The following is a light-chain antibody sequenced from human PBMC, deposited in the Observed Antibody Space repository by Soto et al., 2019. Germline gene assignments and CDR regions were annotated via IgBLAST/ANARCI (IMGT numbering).Light chain of an antibody. CDR3: QQRFNWPRFT. J-gene: IGKJ2*01. Sequence: EIVLTQSPATLSLSPGERATLSCRASQSVSSYLAWYQQKPGQAPRLLIYDASNRATGIPARFSGGGSGTDFTLTISSLEPQVFAVYYCQQRFNWPRFTFGQGTKLEIK. V-gene: IGKV3-11*01. CDR1: QSVSSY. CDR2: DAS.